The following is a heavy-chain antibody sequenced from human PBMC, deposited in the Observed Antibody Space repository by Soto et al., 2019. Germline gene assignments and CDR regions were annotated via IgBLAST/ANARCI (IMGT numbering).Heavy chain of an antibody. V-gene: IGHV3-23*01. J-gene: IGHJ6*02. CDR1: GFTFSNYA. D-gene: IGHD1-26*01. CDR3: AKETRRSSNYYYYGMDV. CDR2: ISGSGGNS. Sequence: PGGSLRLSCAASGFTFSNYAMSWVRQAPGKGLEWVSSISGSGGNSFYSDSVKGRFTISRDNSKNTLYLQMNSLRAEDTAVYYCAKETRRSSNYYYYGMDVWGQGTTVTVSS.